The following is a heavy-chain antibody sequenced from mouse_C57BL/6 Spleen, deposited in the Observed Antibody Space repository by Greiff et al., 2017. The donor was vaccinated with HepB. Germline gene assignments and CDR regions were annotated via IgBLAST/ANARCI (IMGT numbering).Heavy chain of an antibody. CDR1: GYTFTSYW. CDR2: IDPSDSET. CDR3: ARLDYYGDY. J-gene: IGHJ2*01. Sequence: VQLQQSGAELVRPGSSVKLSCKASGYTFTSYWMHWVKQRPIQGLEWIGNIDPSDSETHYNQKFKDKATLTVDKSSSTAYMQLSSLTSEDSAVYYCARLDYYGDYWGQGTTLTVSS. V-gene: IGHV1-52*01. D-gene: IGHD2-1*01.